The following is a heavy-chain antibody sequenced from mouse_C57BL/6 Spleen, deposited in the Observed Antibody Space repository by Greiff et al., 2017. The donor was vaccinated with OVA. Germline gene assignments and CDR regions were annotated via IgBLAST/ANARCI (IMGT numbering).Heavy chain of an antibody. J-gene: IGHJ2*01. CDR3: ARRYYSSRYYFDY. CDR2: INPNNGGT. Sequence: VQLQQSGPELVKPGASVKIPCKASGYTFTDYNMDWVKQSHGKSLEWIGDINPNNGGTIYNQKFKGKATLTVDKSSSTAYMELRSLTSEDTAVYYCARRYYSSRYYFDYWGQGTTLTVSS. D-gene: IGHD1-1*01. CDR1: GYTFTDYN. V-gene: IGHV1-18*01.